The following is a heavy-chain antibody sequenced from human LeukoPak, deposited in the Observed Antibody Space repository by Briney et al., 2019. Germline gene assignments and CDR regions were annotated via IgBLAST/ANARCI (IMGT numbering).Heavy chain of an antibody. V-gene: IGHV4-4*02. Sequence: SGTLSLTCAVSGGSISSNHWWSWVRQPPGKGLEWIGEIYHSGSTSYNPSLKSRVTISVDTSKNQFSLKLSSVTAADTAVYYCASLGYGSGSYYRSAPHLFDYWGQGTLVTVSS. CDR2: IYHSGST. J-gene: IGHJ4*02. CDR3: ASLGYGSGSYYRSAPHLFDY. D-gene: IGHD3-10*01. CDR1: GGSISSNHW.